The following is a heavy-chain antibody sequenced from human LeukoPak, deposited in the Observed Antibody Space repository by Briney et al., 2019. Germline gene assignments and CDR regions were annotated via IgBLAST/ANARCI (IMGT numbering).Heavy chain of an antibody. CDR2: IYYSGST. CDR3: ARHWGNYARSWFDP. CDR1: GGSISSYY. Sequence: PSETLSLTCTVSGGSISSYYCSWIRQPPGKGLEWLGYIYYSGSTNYNPSLKSRVTISVDTSKNQFSLKLSSVTAADTAVYYCARHWGNYARSWFDPWGQGTLVTVSS. V-gene: IGHV4-59*08. J-gene: IGHJ5*02. D-gene: IGHD4-11*01.